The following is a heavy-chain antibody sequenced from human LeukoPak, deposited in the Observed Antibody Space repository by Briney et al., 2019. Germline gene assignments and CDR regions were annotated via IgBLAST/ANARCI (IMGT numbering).Heavy chain of an antibody. Sequence: ASVKVSCKASGYTFTSYDINWVRQATGQGLEWMGWMNPNSGNTGYAQKFQGRVTMTRNTSISTAYMELSSLRSEDTAVYYCASPQGSSGQIDYWGQGTLVTVSS. J-gene: IGHJ4*02. CDR2: MNPNSGNT. CDR1: GYTFTSYD. CDR3: ASPQGSSGQIDY. V-gene: IGHV1-8*01. D-gene: IGHD3-22*01.